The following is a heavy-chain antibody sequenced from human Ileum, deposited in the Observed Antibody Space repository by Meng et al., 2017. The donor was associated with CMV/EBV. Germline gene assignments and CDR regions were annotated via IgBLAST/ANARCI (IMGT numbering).Heavy chain of an antibody. J-gene: IGHJ4*02. CDR2: LSSSSSYI. CDR1: GFTSDSYS. V-gene: IGHV3-21*01. Sequence: LTCAASGFTSDSYSMNWVRQAPGKGVEWVSSLSSSSSYIYYADSVKGRFTHSRYNAKSTLYLQLDSQKAEDTAAYYCARGHDFDYWGQGTLVTVSS. CDR3: ARGHDFDY.